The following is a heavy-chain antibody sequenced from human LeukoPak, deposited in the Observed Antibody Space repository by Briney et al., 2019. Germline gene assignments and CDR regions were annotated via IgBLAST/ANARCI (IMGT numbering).Heavy chain of an antibody. CDR2: IKSKTDGGTT. J-gene: IGHJ4*02. Sequence: PGGSLRLSCAASGFTFSNAWMSWVRQAPGKGLEWVGRIKSKTDGGTTDYAAPVKGRFTISRDDSKNTLYLQMNSLKTEDTAVYYCTTADYVWGSYRYTGEYFDYWGQGTLVTVSS. CDR3: TTADYVWGSYRYTGEYFDY. CDR1: GFTFSNAW. D-gene: IGHD3-16*02. V-gene: IGHV3-15*01.